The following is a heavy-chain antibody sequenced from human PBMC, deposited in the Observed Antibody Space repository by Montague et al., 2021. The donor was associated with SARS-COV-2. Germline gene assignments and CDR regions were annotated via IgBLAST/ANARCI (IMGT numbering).Heavy chain of an antibody. D-gene: IGHD3-22*01. J-gene: IGHJ2*01. CDR1: GGSINDHY. V-gene: IGHV4-4*09. CDR2: ISSNGKT. CDR3: ARRGYYDSAGYHWHLDL. Sequence: SETLSLTCTVSGGSINDHYRSWIRQSPGKGLEWIGYISSNGKTNYNPSLKSRVTLSADASRNEFSLKLASVTAADTAVYFCARRGYYDSAGYHWHLDLWGRGMLVTVSS.